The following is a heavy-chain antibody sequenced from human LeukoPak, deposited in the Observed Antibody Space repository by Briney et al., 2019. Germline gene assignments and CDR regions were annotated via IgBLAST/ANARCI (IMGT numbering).Heavy chain of an antibody. CDR3: ARGAYSSAWYTFYYYGMDV. V-gene: IGHV4-59*01. D-gene: IGHD6-19*01. CDR2: IYYSGST. CDR1: GGSISNYY. Sequence: SETLSLTCTVSGGSISNYYWSWIRQPPGKGLEWTGYIYYSGSTNHNPSLKSRVTISVDSSKNQFSLKLSSVTAADTAVYYCARGAYSSAWYTFYYYGMDVWGQGTTVTVS. J-gene: IGHJ6*02.